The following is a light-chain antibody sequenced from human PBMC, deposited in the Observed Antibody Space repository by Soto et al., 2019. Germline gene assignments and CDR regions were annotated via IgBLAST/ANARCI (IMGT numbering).Light chain of an antibody. J-gene: IGKJ1*01. CDR1: ETVATN. CDR3: QQYGSSPRT. CDR2: GAS. Sequence: EVVMTQSPATLSVSPGERATLSCRASETVATNLAWYQQKPGQPPRLLIYGASTRATGIPARFSGSGSGTDFTLTISRMEPEDFAVYCCQQYGSSPRTFGQGTKVDIK. V-gene: IGKV3-15*01.